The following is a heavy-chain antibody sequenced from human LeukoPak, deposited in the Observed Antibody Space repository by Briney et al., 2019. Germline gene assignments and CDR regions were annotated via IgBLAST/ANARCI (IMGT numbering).Heavy chain of an antibody. Sequence: GGSLRLSCAASGFTFSSYAMSWVRQAPGKGLEWVSAISGSGGSTYYADSVKGRFTISRDNSKDTLYLQMNSLRAEDTAVYYCASHCSSTSCHGDYWGQGTLVTVSS. CDR1: GFTFSSYA. CDR3: ASHCSSTSCHGDY. J-gene: IGHJ4*02. V-gene: IGHV3-23*01. CDR2: ISGSGGST. D-gene: IGHD2-2*01.